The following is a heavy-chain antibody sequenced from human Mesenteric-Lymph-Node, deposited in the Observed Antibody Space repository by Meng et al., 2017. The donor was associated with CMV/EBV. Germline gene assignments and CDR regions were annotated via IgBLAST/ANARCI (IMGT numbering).Heavy chain of an antibody. J-gene: IGHJ4*02. D-gene: IGHD2/OR15-2a*01. V-gene: IGHV3-15*01. Sequence: GGSLRLSCAASGFTFGNAWMTWVRQAPGKGLEWVGRIKSNTDGGTTDYAAPGKGRFTISRDDSKYMFYLQMNSLRADDTAVYYCTRDLIPFSTSHEAYDYWGQGTLVTVSS. CDR2: IKSNTDGGTT. CDR3: TRDLIPFSTSHEAYDY. CDR1: GFTFGNAW.